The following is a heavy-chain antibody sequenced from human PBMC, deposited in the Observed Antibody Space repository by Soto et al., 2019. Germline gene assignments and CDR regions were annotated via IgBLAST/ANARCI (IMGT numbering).Heavy chain of an antibody. Sequence: SETLSLTCTVSGGSISRSSNYWGWIRQPPGKGLEWIGSIYYSGSTYYNPSLKSRVTISVDTSQKQLSLKLSSVTAADTAVYFCARAVGSSWYPTQSGYYVDYWGQGTLVTVSS. CDR1: GGSISRSSNY. V-gene: IGHV4-39*01. D-gene: IGHD6-13*01. CDR2: IYYSGST. J-gene: IGHJ4*02. CDR3: ARAVGSSWYPTQSGYYVDY.